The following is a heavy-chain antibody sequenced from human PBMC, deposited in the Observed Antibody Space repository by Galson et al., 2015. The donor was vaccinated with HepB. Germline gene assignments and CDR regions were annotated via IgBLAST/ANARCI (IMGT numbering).Heavy chain of an antibody. V-gene: IGHV3-64D*06. Sequence: SLRLSCAASGFTFSSYAMHWVRQAPGKGLEYVSAISSNGGSTYYADSVKGRFTISRDNSKNTLYLQMSSLRAEDTAVYYCVKGPTYNWNDVGAFDIWGQGTMVTVSS. CDR1: GFTFSSYA. CDR2: ISSNGGST. D-gene: IGHD1-1*01. J-gene: IGHJ3*02. CDR3: VKGPTYNWNDVGAFDI.